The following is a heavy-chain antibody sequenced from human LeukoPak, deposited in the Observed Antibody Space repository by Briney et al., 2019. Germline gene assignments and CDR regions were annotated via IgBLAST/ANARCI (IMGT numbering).Heavy chain of an antibody. Sequence: GRSLRLSCAASGFTFSSYAMHWVRQAPGKGLEWVAVISYDGSNKYYADSVRGRFTISRDNSKNTQYLQMNSLRAEDTAVYYCAGVAGYYYYYGMDVWGQGTTVTVSS. J-gene: IGHJ6*02. CDR3: AGVAGYYYYYGMDV. CDR1: GFTFSSYA. D-gene: IGHD6-19*01. CDR2: ISYDGSNK. V-gene: IGHV3-30-3*01.